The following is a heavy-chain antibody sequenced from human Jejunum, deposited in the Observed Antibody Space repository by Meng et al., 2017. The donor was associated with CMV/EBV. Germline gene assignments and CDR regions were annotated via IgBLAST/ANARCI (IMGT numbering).Heavy chain of an antibody. J-gene: IGHJ6*02. Sequence: GSISSYYWSWIRQPPGKGLEWIGYVYYSGSTNYNPSLKSRVTISVDTSKNQFSLKLSSVTAADTAMYYCARDGGLTQYYYYGMDVWGQGTTVTVSS. CDR1: GSISSYY. CDR2: VYYSGST. CDR3: ARDGGLTQYYYYGMDV. V-gene: IGHV4-59*01. D-gene: IGHD2-15*01.